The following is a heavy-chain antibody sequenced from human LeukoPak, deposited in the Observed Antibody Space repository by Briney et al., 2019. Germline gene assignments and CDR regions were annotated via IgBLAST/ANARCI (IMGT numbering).Heavy chain of an antibody. CDR2: ISSSSSYI. D-gene: IGHD5-18*01. V-gene: IGHV3-21*01. J-gene: IGHJ4*02. CDR3: AKDSYSKGDY. Sequence: GGSLRLSCAASGFTFSSYAMNWVRQAPGKGLEWVSSISSSSSYIYYADSVKGRFTISRDNAKNSLYLQMNSLRAEDTGVYYCAKDSYSKGDYWGQGVLVTVSS. CDR1: GFTFSSYA.